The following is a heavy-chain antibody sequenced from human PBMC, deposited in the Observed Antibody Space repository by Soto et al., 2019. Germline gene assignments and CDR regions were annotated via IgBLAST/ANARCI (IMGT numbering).Heavy chain of an antibody. J-gene: IGHJ4*02. CDR2: ISAYNGNT. CDR1: GYTFTSYG. CDR3: ARDLQQLVVGGPDY. D-gene: IGHD6-13*01. V-gene: IGHV1-18*01. Sequence: QVQLVQSGAEVKKTGASVKVSCKASGYTFTSYGISWLRPAPGQVLEGMGWISAYNGNTNYAQKLQGRVTMTTDTSTSTAYMELRSLRSDDTAVYYCARDLQQLVVGGPDYWGQGTLVTVSS.